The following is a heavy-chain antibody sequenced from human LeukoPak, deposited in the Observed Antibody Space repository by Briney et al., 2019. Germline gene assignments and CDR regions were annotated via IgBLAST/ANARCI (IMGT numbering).Heavy chain of an antibody. Sequence: SETLSLTCTVSGGSITSYYWSWIRQPPGGGLEWIGYVYYSGSTNCNPSLKSRVTISVDTSKNQFSLKLTSVTAADTALYYCARATTAYCTGGICPNFDYWGQGTLVTVSS. D-gene: IGHD2-8*02. CDR3: ARATTAYCTGGICPNFDY. J-gene: IGHJ4*02. CDR1: GGSITSYY. CDR2: VYYSGST. V-gene: IGHV4-59*01.